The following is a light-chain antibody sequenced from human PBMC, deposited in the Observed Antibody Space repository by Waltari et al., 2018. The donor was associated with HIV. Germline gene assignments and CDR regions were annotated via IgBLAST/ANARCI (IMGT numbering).Light chain of an antibody. CDR1: RSAVGSSHL. CDR3: CSYAHNDPWV. V-gene: IGLV2-23*02. CDR2: EVS. J-gene: IGLJ3*02. Sequence: QSALTQPASVSGSPGQSITISCPGTRSAVGSSHLVSWYQHHPGKAPTLIISEVSKRPSGVSNRFSGSKSGTTASLTISGLQAEDEADYHCCSYAHNDPWVFGGGTRLTVL.